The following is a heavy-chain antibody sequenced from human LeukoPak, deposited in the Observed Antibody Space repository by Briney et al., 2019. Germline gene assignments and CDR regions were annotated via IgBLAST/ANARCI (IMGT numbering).Heavy chain of an antibody. CDR1: GFTFSSYS. V-gene: IGHV3-21*04. J-gene: IGHJ4*02. CDR3: AKWDNYGEYLFDY. CDR2: ISSSSSYI. D-gene: IGHD4-17*01. Sequence: GGSLRLSCAASGFTFSSYSMNWVRQAPGKGLEWVSSISSSSSYIYYADSVKGRFTISRDNAKNSLYLQMNSLRAEDTAVYYCAKWDNYGEYLFDYWGQGTLATVSS.